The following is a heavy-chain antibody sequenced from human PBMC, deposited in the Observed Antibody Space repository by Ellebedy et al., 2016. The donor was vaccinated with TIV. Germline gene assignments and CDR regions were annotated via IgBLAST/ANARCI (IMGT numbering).Heavy chain of an antibody. D-gene: IGHD2-21*01. J-gene: IGHJ5*02. CDR1: GGSFSGYY. CDR2: INRSGST. V-gene: IGHV4-34*01. Sequence: SETLSLTXAVYGGSFSGYYWSWIRQPPGKGLEWIGEINRSGSTNYNPSLKSRVTISVDTSKNQFSLKLSSVTAADTAVYYCARGVINWFDPWGQGTLVTVSS. CDR3: ARGVINWFDP.